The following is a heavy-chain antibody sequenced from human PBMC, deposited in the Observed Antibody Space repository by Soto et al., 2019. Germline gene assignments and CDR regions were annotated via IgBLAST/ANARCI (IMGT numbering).Heavy chain of an antibody. V-gene: IGHV4-39*01. CDR3: ARHGIAVAGSDY. D-gene: IGHD6-19*01. CDR1: GGSISSSSYY. CDR2: IYYSGST. J-gene: IGHJ4*02. Sequence: PSETLSLTCTVSGGSISSSSYYWGWIRQPPGKGLEWIGSIYYSGSTYYNPSLKSRVTISVDTSKNQFSLKLSSVTAADTAVYYCARHGIAVAGSDYWGQGMLVTVSS.